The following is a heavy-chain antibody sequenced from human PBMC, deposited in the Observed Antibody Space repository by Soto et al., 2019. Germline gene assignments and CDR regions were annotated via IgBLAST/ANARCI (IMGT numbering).Heavy chain of an antibody. J-gene: IGHJ3*02. CDR3: AAVPRHCSSTSCYDMAFDI. CDR1: GFTFTSSA. V-gene: IGHV1-58*01. D-gene: IGHD2-2*01. Sequence: ASVKVSCKASGFTFTSSAVQWVLQARGQRLEWIGWIVVGSGNTNYAQKFQERVTITRDMSTSTAYMELSSLRSEDTAVYYCAAVPRHCSSTSCYDMAFDIWGQGTMVTVSS. CDR2: IVVGSGNT.